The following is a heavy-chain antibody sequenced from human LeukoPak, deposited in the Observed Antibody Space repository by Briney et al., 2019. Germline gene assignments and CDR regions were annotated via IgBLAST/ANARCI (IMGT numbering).Heavy chain of an antibody. V-gene: IGHV4-30-4*01. Sequence: PSETLSLTCTVSGGSTSSGDYYWSWIRQPPGKGLEWIGYIYYSGSTYYNPSLKSRVTISVDTSKNQFSLKLSSVTAADTAVYYCARDEGLHAFDIWGQGTMVTVSS. CDR1: GGSTSSGDYY. CDR3: ARDEGLHAFDI. CDR2: IYYSGST. J-gene: IGHJ3*02.